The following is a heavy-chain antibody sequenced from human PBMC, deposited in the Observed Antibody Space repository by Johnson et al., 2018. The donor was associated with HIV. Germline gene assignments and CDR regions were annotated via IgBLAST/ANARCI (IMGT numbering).Heavy chain of an antibody. D-gene: IGHD6-13*01. Sequence: QMLLVESGGGVVQPGRSLRLSCVASGFTFSSYAMHWVRQAPGKGLEWVAVISYDGSNKYYADSVKGRFTISRDNSKNTLYLQMNSLRAEDTAVYYCASLIAAAGDDAFDIWGQGTMVTVSS. CDR3: ASLIAAAGDDAFDI. CDR1: GFTFSSYA. J-gene: IGHJ3*02. V-gene: IGHV3-30-3*01. CDR2: ISYDGSNK.